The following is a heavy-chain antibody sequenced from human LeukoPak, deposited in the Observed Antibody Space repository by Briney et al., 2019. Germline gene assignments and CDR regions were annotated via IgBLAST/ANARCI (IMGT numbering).Heavy chain of an antibody. CDR2: INPSGGST. D-gene: IGHD3-22*01. CDR3: ARTPRTRGSGYYYFDY. CDR1: GYTFTSYY. J-gene: IGHJ4*02. Sequence: ASVKVSCKASGYTFTSYYMHWVRQAPGQGLEWMGIINPSGGSTSYAQKFQGRVTMTRDTSTSTVYMELSSLRSEGTAVYYCARTPRTRGSGYYYFDYWGQGTLVTVSS. V-gene: IGHV1-46*01.